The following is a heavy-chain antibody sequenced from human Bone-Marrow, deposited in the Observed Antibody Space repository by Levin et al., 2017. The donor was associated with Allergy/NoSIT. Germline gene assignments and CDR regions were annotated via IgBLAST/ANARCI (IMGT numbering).Heavy chain of an antibody. Sequence: SSQTLSLTCAVYGGSFSGYYWSWIRQPPGKGLEWIGEINHSGSTNYNPSLKSRVTISVDTSKNQFSLKLSSVTAADTAVYYCARGYSSERTSPHGMDVWGQGTTVTVSS. CDR3: ARGYSSERTSPHGMDV. CDR1: GGSFSGYY. J-gene: IGHJ6*02. CDR2: INHSGST. V-gene: IGHV4-34*01. D-gene: IGHD6-19*01.